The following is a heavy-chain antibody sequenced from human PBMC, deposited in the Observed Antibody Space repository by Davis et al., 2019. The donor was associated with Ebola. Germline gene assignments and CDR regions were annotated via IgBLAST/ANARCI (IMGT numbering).Heavy chain of an antibody. J-gene: IGHJ6*02. CDR1: GGSITGYS. V-gene: IGHV4-59*01. D-gene: IGHD4/OR15-4a*01. CDR2: ITYTGYT. CDR3: ARDSVGALDV. Sequence: MPSETLSLTCTVSGGSITGYSWNWIRQSPGKGLEWIGFITYTGYTTYNPSLKSRVSMSVDPSGNHFSLDLKSVTAADTAVYYCARDSVGALDVWGQGTTVTVSS.